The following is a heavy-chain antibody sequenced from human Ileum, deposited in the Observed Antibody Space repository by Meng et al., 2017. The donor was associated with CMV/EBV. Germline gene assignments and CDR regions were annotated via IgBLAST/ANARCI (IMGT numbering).Heavy chain of an antibody. J-gene: IGHJ4*02. CDR2: LYSGGNT. Sequence: GESLKISCAASGFIVSSNYMSWVRQAPGKGLEWVSILYSGGNTYYADSVKGRFSISRDNFKNTLYLQMNSLRAEDTAVYYCARDSGRSSFENWGQGTLVTGSS. V-gene: IGHV3-53*01. CDR1: GFIVSSNY. CDR3: ARDSGRSSFEN. D-gene: IGHD6-6*01.